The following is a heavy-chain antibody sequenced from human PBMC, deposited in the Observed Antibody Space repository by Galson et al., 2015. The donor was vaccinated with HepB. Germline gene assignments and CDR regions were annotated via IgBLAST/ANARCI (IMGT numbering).Heavy chain of an antibody. V-gene: IGHV1-2*02. CDR1: GYTFTGYY. CDR2: INPNSGGT. CDR3: ARDYSHTGYSYGYDY. J-gene: IGHJ4*02. Sequence: SVKVSCKASGYTFTGYYMHWVRQAPGQGLEWMGWINPNSGGTNYAQKFQGRVTMTRDTSISTAYMELSRLRSDDTAVYYCARDYSHTGYSYGYDYWGQGTLVTVSS. D-gene: IGHD5-18*01.